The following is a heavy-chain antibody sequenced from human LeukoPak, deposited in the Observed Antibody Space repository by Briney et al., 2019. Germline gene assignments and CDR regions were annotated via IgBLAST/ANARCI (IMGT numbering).Heavy chain of an antibody. CDR1: GAFTNTDSYF. J-gene: IGHJ4*02. V-gene: IGHV4-39*01. Sequence: SETRSLTCDVSGAFTNTDSYFWGWIRQPPGKGLEWVGSGYYAGSGSHYNTSLKSRVTISVDTSRNRYSLKLHSVTTADTAVYYCVRLWLRWGIDYWGQGSLVTVSS. CDR3: VRLWLRWGIDY. D-gene: IGHD5-12*01. CDR2: GYYAGSGS.